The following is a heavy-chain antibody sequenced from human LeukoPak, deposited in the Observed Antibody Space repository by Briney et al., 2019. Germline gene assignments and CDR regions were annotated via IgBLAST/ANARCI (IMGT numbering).Heavy chain of an antibody. CDR1: GFTISSYW. CDR2: INRDGGDQ. Sequence: GGSLRLSCSASGFTISSYWLSWVRQAPGKGVEGMANINRDGGDQNYVDSVKGRFTISRDNAKNSLFLQMNSLRAEDTAVYYCTGGSDKVLSGEYYYYMDVWGTGTTVTVSS. D-gene: IGHD2/OR15-2a*01. CDR3: TGGSDKVLSGEYYYYMDV. J-gene: IGHJ6*03. V-gene: IGHV3-7*01.